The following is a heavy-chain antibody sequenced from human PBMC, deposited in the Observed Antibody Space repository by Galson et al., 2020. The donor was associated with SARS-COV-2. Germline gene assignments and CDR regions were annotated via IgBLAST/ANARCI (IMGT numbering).Heavy chain of an antibody. CDR1: GGTFSSYA. Sequence: SVKVSCKASGGTFSSYAISWVRQAPGQGLEWMGGIIPIFGTANYAQKFQGRVTITADESTSTAYMELSSLRSEDTAVYYCARAGWYYDSSGWGGYYYYYYYMDVWGKGTTVTVSS. CDR3: ARAGWYYDSSGWGGYYYYYYYMDV. V-gene: IGHV1-69*13. CDR2: IIPIFGTA. D-gene: IGHD3-22*01. J-gene: IGHJ6*03.